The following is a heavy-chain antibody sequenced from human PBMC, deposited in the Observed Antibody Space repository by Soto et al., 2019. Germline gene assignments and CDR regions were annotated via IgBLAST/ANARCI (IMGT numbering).Heavy chain of an antibody. Sequence: GGSLRLSCTFSGFTSDDYALTWVRQAPGKGLEWVAFATSQAFGGPTDYAAYVKGRFTISRDDSTTVAYLQMNSLQTEDTAIYYCTRDGDFYGMDVWGQGTTVTVSS. J-gene: IGHJ6*02. CDR1: GFTSDDYA. V-gene: IGHV3-49*04. CDR3: TRDGDFYGMDV. CDR2: ATSQAFGGPT. D-gene: IGHD3-3*01.